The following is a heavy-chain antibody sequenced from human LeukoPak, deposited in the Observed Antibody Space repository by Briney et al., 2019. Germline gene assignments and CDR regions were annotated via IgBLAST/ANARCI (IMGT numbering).Heavy chain of an antibody. D-gene: IGHD3/OR15-3a*01. CDR3: AGKTGYYTGYYYYMDV. CDR1: GGSISSYY. V-gene: IGHV4-59*01. CDR2: IYYSGST. J-gene: IGHJ6*03. Sequence: PSETLSLTCTVSGGSISSYYWSWIRQPPGKGLEWIGYIYYSGSTNYNPSLESRVTISVDTSKNQFSLKLSSVTAADTAVYYCAGKTGYYTGYYYYMDVWGKGTTVTISS.